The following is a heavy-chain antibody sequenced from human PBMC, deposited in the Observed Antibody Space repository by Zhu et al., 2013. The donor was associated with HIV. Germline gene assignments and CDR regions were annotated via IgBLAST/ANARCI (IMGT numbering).Heavy chain of an antibody. CDR1: GYTFDSYG. J-gene: IGHJ4*02. CDR2: ISGSTGET. CDR3: ARGGWVDYGGNSGLFDY. D-gene: IGHD4-17*01. Sequence: QVHLVQSGAEVKMPGASVKVSCKTSGYTFDSYGVTWVRQAPGRGLEWMGWISGSTGETEYARNLQDRVAMTADTSTSIGYMELRGLRSEDTAVYYCARGGWVDYGGNSGLFDYWGQGTLVTVSS. V-gene: IGHV1-18*01.